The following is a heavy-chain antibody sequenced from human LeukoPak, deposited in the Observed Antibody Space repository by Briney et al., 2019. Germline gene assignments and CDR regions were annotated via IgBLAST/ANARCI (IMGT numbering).Heavy chain of an antibody. CDR3: ARGPPPYTDYYYYYMDV. D-gene: IGHD2-2*02. V-gene: IGHV4-4*07. CDR1: GGSISSYY. J-gene: IGHJ6*03. Sequence: SETLSLTCTVSGGSISSYYWSWIRQPAGKGLEWIGRIYTSGSTNYNPSLKSRVTMSVDTSKNQFSLKLSSVTAADTAVYYCARGPPPYTDYYYYYMDVWDKGTTVTVSS. CDR2: IYTSGST.